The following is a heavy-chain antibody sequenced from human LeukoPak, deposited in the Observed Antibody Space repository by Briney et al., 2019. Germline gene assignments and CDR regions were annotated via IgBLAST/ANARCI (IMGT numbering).Heavy chain of an antibody. V-gene: IGHV3-74*01. CDR1: GLTFSNHW. J-gene: IGHJ4*02. CDR3: ARAASRPPEYCSSTSCYGDYFDH. Sequence: PGGSLRLSCVVSGLTFSNHWMHWVRQAPGKGLVWVSHINNEGSDTRYADSVKGRFTISRDNGKNTVYLQMNSLRAEDTAVYYCARAASRPPEYCSSTSCYGDYFDHWGQGTLVTVSS. D-gene: IGHD2-2*01. CDR2: INNEGSDT.